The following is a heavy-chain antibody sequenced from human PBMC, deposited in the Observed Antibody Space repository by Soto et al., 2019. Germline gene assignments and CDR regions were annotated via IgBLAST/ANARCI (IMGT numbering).Heavy chain of an antibody. CDR2: VKSKTHGGTT. CDR3: TTDFYGAITICRFDD. Sequence: GGSLRLSCAASGFTFSNAWINWVRQAPGKGQEWVGRVKSKTHGGTTDYADPVKGRFAVSRDDSDNMVYLQMNSLKIEDTAVYFYTTDFYGAITICRFDDWGDGTLVAVSS. V-gene: IGHV3-15*07. CDR1: GFTFSNAW. D-gene: IGHD3-9*01. J-gene: IGHJ4*01.